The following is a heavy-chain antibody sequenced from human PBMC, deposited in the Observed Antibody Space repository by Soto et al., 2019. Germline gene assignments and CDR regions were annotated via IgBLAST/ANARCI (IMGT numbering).Heavy chain of an antibody. V-gene: IGHV4-59*08. D-gene: IGHD1-1*01. CDR1: GGSISSYY. Sequence: QVQLQESGPGLVKPSETMSLSCTVSGGSISSYYWSWFRQSPGKRMEWIGYVHHSWGSSYNPSLLSVAAKSLHTSRSQFSLKVTSVTPTATALYYCSRQGYGPLHGLVDVWGQGTTVTVSS. CDR2: VHHSWGS. J-gene: IGHJ6*02. CDR3: SRQGYGPLHGLVDV.